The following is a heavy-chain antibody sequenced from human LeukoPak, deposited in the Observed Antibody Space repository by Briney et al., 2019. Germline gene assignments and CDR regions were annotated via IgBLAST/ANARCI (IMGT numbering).Heavy chain of an antibody. Sequence: PSETLSLTCTVSGGSISSYYWSWIRQPPGKGLEWIGYIYYSGSTNYNPSLKSRVTISVDTSKNQFSLKLSSVTAADTAVYYYASYYYDSSGYYTRPAAGAFDIWGQGTMVTVSS. CDR3: ASYYYDSSGYYTRPAAGAFDI. J-gene: IGHJ3*02. V-gene: IGHV4-59*08. CDR1: GGSISSYY. D-gene: IGHD3-22*01. CDR2: IYYSGST.